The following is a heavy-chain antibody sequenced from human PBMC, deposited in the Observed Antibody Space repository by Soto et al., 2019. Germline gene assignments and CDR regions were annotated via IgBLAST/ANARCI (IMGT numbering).Heavy chain of an antibody. Sequence: QVQLVQSGAEVKKPGSSVKVSCKASGGTISRYSISWARQAPGQGLEWMGGIIPIFGTANYAQKFQGRVTITADESTSTAYMELRSLRSEDTAVYYCARGLNYYDNFGPYDAFDIWGQGTMVTVSS. CDR1: GGTISRYS. J-gene: IGHJ3*02. CDR3: ARGLNYYDNFGPYDAFDI. CDR2: IIPIFGTA. D-gene: IGHD3-22*01. V-gene: IGHV1-69*12.